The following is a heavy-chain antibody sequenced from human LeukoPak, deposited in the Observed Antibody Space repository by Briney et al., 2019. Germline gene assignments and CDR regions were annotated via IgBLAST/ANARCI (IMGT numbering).Heavy chain of an antibody. Sequence: GSLRLSCAASGFTFSSYAMSWVRQAPGKGLEWIGEINHSGSTNYNPSLKSRVTISVDTSKNQFSLKLSSVIAADTAVYYCARGYDSSNYFDSWGQGTLVTVSS. V-gene: IGHV4-34*01. D-gene: IGHD3-22*01. J-gene: IGHJ4*02. CDR2: INHSGST. CDR3: ARGYDSSNYFDS. CDR1: GFTFSSYA.